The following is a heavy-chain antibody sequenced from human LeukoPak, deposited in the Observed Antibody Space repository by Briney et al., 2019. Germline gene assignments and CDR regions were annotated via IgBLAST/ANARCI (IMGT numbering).Heavy chain of an antibody. J-gene: IGHJ4*02. CDR2: MNPNRGNT. D-gene: IGHD3-22*01. CDR1: GYTFTSCD. Sequence: GASVKVSCKASGYTFTSCDINWVRQATGQGLEWMGWMNPNRGNTGYAQKLQGRVTMTRNTSISTAYMELSSLRSEDTAVYYCARSFVTYYDSSGYPFDYWGQGTLVTVSS. V-gene: IGHV1-8*01. CDR3: ARSFVTYYDSSGYPFDY.